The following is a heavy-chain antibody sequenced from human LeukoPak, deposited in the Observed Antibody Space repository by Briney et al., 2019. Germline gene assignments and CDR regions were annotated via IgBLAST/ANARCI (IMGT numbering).Heavy chain of an antibody. CDR3: ASGPGRYCSSTSCSRNFDY. CDR1: GGSISSGYDY. D-gene: IGHD2-2*01. J-gene: IGHJ4*02. Sequence: SETLSLICTVSGGSISSGYDYWSWIPQPPGKGLEWVGYIYCSGSTYYTPSLKSRVTISVDTSKNQFSLELSSVTAVDTAVYYCASGPGRYCSSTSCSRNFDYWGQGTLVTVSS. V-gene: IGHV4-30-4*01. CDR2: IYCSGST.